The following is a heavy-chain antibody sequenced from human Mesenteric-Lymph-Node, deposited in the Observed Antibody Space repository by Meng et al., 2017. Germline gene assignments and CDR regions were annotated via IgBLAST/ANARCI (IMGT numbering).Heavy chain of an antibody. CDR1: GYTFTNIV. J-gene: IGHJ1*01. Sequence: QVDVVQSGAEVKKPGAAVKVSCKASGYTFTNIVMSWVRQAPGQGAEWMGWINTDTGNPTYAQCFTGRFVFSLDTSVSTAYLQISGLKAEDTAVYYCARVAVAGLRYFQHWGQGTLVTVSS. CDR3: ARVAVAGLRYFQH. CDR2: INTDTGNP. D-gene: IGHD6-19*01. V-gene: IGHV7-4-1*02.